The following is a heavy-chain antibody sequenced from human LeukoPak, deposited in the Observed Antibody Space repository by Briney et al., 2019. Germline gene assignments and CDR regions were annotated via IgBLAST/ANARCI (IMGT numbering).Heavy chain of an antibody. CDR3: ASRSGEYSSGWWDY. J-gene: IGHJ4*02. Sequence: GGSLRLSCAASGFTFSSYSMNWVRQAPGKGLEWVSSISSSSSYIYYADSVRGRFTISRDNAKNSLYLQMNSLRAEDTAVYYCASRSGEYSSGWWDYWGQGTLVTVSS. CDR1: GFTFSSYS. V-gene: IGHV3-21*01. D-gene: IGHD6-19*01. CDR2: ISSSSSYI.